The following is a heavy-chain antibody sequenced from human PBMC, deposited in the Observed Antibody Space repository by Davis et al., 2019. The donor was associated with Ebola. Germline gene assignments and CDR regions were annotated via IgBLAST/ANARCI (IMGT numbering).Heavy chain of an antibody. CDR1: GFTFSSYS. J-gene: IGHJ5*02. V-gene: IGHV3-48*02. Sequence: GESLKISCAASGFTFSSYSMNWVRQAPGKGLEWVSYISSSSSTIYYADSVKGRFTISRDNAKNSLYLQMNSLRDEDTAVYYCARDGRYNWNYGWFDPWGQGTLVTVSS. CDR3: ARDGRYNWNYGWFDP. CDR2: ISSSSSTI. D-gene: IGHD1-7*01.